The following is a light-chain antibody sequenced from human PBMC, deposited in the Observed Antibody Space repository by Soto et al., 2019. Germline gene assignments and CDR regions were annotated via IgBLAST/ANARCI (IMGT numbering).Light chain of an antibody. CDR2: GAS. J-gene: IGKJ5*01. V-gene: IGKV3-20*01. CDR3: QQYGSSPIT. Sequence: DIVMTQSPLSLPVTPGEAASISCRSSQSLLHKNGNNYFNWYQQKPGQAPRLLIYGASSRATGIPDRFSGSGSGTDFTLTISRLEPEDFAVYYCQQYGSSPITFGQGTRLEI. CDR1: QSLLHKNGNNY.